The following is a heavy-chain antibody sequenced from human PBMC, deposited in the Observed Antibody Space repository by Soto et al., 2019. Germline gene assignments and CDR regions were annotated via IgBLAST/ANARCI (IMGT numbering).Heavy chain of an antibody. D-gene: IGHD3-9*01. CDR2: VIPILGIA. CDR3: SGDRAYYYILTGYYPFGY. Sequence: QVQLVQSGAEVKKPGSSVKVSCKASGGTFRRYTISWVREAPGQGLDWMGRVIPILGIAHYAQKFQGRVTITADKSTSTAYMELSSLRSEDTAVYYCSGDRAYYYILTGYYPFGYWGQGTLVTGSS. J-gene: IGHJ4*02. V-gene: IGHV1-69*08. CDR1: GGTFRRYT.